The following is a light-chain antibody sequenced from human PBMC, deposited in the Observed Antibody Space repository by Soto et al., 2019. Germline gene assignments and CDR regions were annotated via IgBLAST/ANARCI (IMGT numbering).Light chain of an antibody. CDR2: DVS. J-gene: IGKJ1*01. V-gene: IGKV3-20*01. CDR3: QQYGISPT. CDR1: HSVSSNY. Sequence: EIVLTQSPGTLPLSPGERATLSCRSSHSVSSNYLAWYQQKPGQAPRLLIYDVSSRATDIPDRFSGSGSGTDFTLTISRLEPVDFAVYYCQQYGISPTFGQGTKVEIK.